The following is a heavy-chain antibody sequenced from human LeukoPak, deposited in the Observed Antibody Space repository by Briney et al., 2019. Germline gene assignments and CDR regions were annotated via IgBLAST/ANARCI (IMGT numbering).Heavy chain of an antibody. D-gene: IGHD3-3*02. J-gene: IGHJ4*02. CDR2: IYSGGST. V-gene: IGHV3-53*01. CDR1: GFTVSSNY. CDR3: ARAMPFLRFDY. Sequence: PGGSLRLSCAASGFTVSSNYMSWVRQAPGKGLEWVSVIYSGGSTYYADSVKGRFTISRDNSKNTLYLQMNSLRAEDTAVYYCARAMPFLRFDYWGQGTLVTVSS.